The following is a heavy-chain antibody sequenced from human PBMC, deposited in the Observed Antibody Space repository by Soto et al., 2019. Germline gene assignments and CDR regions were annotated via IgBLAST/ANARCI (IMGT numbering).Heavy chain of an antibody. CDR2: INPNSGGT. CDR3: ATLSNDFWSGPNNWFDP. D-gene: IGHD3-3*01. J-gene: IGHJ5*02. V-gene: IGHV1-2*02. Sequence: ASVKVSCKASGYTFTGYYMHWVRQAPGQGLEWMGWINPNSGGTNYAQKFQGRVTMTEDTSTDTAYMELSSLRSEDTAVYYCATLSNDFWSGPNNWFDPWGQGTLVTVSS. CDR1: GYTFTGYY.